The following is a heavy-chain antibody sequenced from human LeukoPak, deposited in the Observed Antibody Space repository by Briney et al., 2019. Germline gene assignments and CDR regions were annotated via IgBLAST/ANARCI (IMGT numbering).Heavy chain of an antibody. V-gene: IGHV3-23*01. Sequence: PGGSLRLSCAASGFTFSSYAMSWVRQAPGKGLEWVSAISGTGGNTYYADSVKGRFTISRDNSKNTLYLQMNSLRAEDTAVYYCAKVAGGMVAALLDYWGQGTLVTVSS. CDR2: ISGTGGNT. CDR3: AKVAGGMVAALLDY. D-gene: IGHD2-15*01. CDR1: GFTFSSYA. J-gene: IGHJ4*02.